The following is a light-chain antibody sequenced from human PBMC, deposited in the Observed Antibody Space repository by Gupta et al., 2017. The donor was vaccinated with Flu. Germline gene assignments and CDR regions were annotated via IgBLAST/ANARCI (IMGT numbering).Light chain of an antibody. CDR1: ADDIGSYNY. J-gene: IGLJ2*01. Sequence: QSALTQPDSVSGSPGQSITISCTGSADDIGSYNYVSWYQQRPAKAPQLLLYEVSNRPSGISNRFSGSKSGNTASLTISGRQPADEADYHCSSYTSSNTLIFGGGTRVTVL. V-gene: IGLV2-14*03. CDR2: EVS. CDR3: SSYTSSNTLI.